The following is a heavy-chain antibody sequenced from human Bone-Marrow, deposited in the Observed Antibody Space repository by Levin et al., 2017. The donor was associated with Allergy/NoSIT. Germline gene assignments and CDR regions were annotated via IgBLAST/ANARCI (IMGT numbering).Heavy chain of an antibody. CDR1: GFTFSSYA. CDR3: AKDAAPDYYMDV. V-gene: IGHV3-23*01. Sequence: GGSLRLSCAASGFTFSSYAMSWVRQAPGKGLEWVSAITGNTGSTNYADSVKGRFTTSRDNSKNTLYLQMNSLRAEDTAVYYCAKDAAPDYYMDVWGKGTTVTVSS. CDR2: ITGNTGST. J-gene: IGHJ6*03. D-gene: IGHD6-25*01.